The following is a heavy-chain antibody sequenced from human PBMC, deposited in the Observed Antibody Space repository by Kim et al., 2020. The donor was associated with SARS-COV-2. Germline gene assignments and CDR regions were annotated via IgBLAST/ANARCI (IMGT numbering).Heavy chain of an antibody. CDR1: GFIFSSYN. J-gene: IGHJ6*02. CDR3: AREGSGRTFYYYGLDV. Sequence: GGSLRLSCAASGFIFSSYNMNWVRQAPGKGLEWISYISGSRSTIYYADSVKGRFSISRDNAKNSLYLEMKSLRDEDTSVYYCAREGSGRTFYYYGLDVWGQGTTVTVSS. CDR2: ISGSRSTI. V-gene: IGHV3-48*02. D-gene: IGHD3-10*01.